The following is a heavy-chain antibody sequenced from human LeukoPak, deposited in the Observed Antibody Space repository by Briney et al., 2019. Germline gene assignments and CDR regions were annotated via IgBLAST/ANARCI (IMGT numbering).Heavy chain of an antibody. Sequence: ASVKVSCKASGGTFSSYAISWVRQAPGQGLEWMGRIIPILGIANYAQKFQGRVTITADKSTSTAYMELSSLRSEDTAVYYCARDRPSSLIPGFDPWGQGTLVTVSS. CDR1: GGTFSSYA. J-gene: IGHJ5*02. V-gene: IGHV1-69*04. CDR3: ARDRPSSLIPGFDP. D-gene: IGHD2-21*01. CDR2: IIPILGIA.